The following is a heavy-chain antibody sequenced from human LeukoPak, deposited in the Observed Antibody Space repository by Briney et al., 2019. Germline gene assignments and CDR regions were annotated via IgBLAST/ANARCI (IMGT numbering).Heavy chain of an antibody. V-gene: IGHV3-23*01. CDR1: GFTFSSYS. J-gene: IGHJ6*03. CDR3: AKHPVGATYYMDV. D-gene: IGHD1-26*01. Sequence: GGTLRLSCAASGFTFSSYSMSWVRQAPGKGLEWVSAISGSGGSTYYADSVKGRFTISRDNSKSTLYLQMNSLRAEDTAVYYCAKHPVGATYYMDVWGKGTTVTISS. CDR2: ISGSGGST.